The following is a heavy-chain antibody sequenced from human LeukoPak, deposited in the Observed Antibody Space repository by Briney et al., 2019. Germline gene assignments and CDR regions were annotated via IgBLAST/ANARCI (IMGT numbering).Heavy chain of an antibody. CDR1: GGSISSGGYY. CDR3: AKDLHPDMVRGVIEPNWFDP. D-gene: IGHD3-10*01. Sequence: PSLTLSLTCTVSGGSISSGGYYWSWIRQPPGKGLEWIGYIYHSGSTYYNPSLKSRVTISVDRSKNQFSLKLSSVTAADTAVYYCAKDLHPDMVRGVIEPNWFDPWGQGTLVTVSS. V-gene: IGHV4-30-2*01. J-gene: IGHJ5*02. CDR2: IYHSGST.